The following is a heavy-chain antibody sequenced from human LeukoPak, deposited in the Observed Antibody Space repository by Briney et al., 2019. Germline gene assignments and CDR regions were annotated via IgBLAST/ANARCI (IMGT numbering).Heavy chain of an antibody. CDR2: IRHDGSYQ. CDR3: AKNRDSSDYPRDFDF. V-gene: IGHV3-30*02. CDR1: GFTFSSYG. J-gene: IGHJ4*02. D-gene: IGHD3-22*01. Sequence: GGSLRLSCAAFGFTFSSYGMHWVRQTPGKGLEWEAFIRHDGSYQQYADSVKGRFTVSRNNSKDMVYLQMNSLRTEDTAVYYCAKNRDSSDYPRDFDFWGQGTLVTVSS.